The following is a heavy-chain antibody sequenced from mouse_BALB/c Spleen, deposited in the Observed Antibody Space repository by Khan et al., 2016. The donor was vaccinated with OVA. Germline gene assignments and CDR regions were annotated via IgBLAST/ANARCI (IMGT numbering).Heavy chain of an antibody. V-gene: IGHV1-4*01. CDR3: VRDGAYHRNNGWFAY. J-gene: IGHJ3*01. D-gene: IGHD2-5*01. CDR1: GYTFTSYT. Sequence: VQLQQSGAELARPGASVKMSCKASGYTFTSYTIHWIKERPGQGLEWIGYINPSNGYTNYNQKFKDKATLTTDTSSTTAYMHLSSLTSDDSAVDNCVRDGAYHRNNGWFAYWGQGTLVTVSA. CDR2: INPSNGYT.